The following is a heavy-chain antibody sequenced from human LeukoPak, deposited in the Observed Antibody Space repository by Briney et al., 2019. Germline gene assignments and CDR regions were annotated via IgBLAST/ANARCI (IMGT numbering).Heavy chain of an antibody. CDR3: ASLRERSYYARGFDY. V-gene: IGHV4-39*01. CDR1: GFTLSSYAM. CDR2: IYYSGST. J-gene: IGHJ4*02. D-gene: IGHD1-26*01. Sequence: GSLRLSCAASGFTLSSYAMSWVRQPPGKGLGWIGSIYYSGSTYYNPSPKSRVTISVDTSKNQFSLKLSSVTAADTAVYYCASLRERSYYARGFDYWGQGTLVTVSS.